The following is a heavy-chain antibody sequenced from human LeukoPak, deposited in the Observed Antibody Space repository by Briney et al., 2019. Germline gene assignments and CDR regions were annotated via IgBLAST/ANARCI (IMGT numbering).Heavy chain of an antibody. V-gene: IGHV3-7*03. CDR1: GFTFRSHC. J-gene: IGHJ4*02. Sequence: GGSLRLSCAASGFTFRSHCMSWVRQAPGKGLEWVANINQVGNEKYYVDSVKGRFTISRDNVENSLYLQMNSLRAEDTAVYYCAKDWRYNPNWGQGTLVTVSS. D-gene: IGHD1-14*01. CDR3: AKDWRYNPN. CDR2: INQVGNEK.